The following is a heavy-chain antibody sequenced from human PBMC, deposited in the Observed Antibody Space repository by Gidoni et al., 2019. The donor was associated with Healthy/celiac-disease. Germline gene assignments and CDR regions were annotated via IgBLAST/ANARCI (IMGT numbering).Heavy chain of an antibody. CDR1: GYSFTSYW. V-gene: IGHV5-51*01. CDR3: ARHWVGYCSGGSCQANYYYYMDV. J-gene: IGHJ6*03. Sequence: EVQLVQSGAEVKKPGESLKISCKGSGYSFTSYWIGWVRQMPGKGLEWMGIIYPGDSDTRYSPSFQGQVTISADKSISNAYLQWSSLKASDTAMYYCARHWVGYCSGGSCQANYYYYMDVWGKGTTVTVSS. D-gene: IGHD2-15*01. CDR2: IYPGDSDT.